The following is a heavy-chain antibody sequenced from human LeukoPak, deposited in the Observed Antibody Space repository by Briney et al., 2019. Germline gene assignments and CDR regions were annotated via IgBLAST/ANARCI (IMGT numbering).Heavy chain of an antibody. CDR1: GFTFSSYE. J-gene: IGHJ4*02. Sequence: GGSLRLSCAASGFTFSSYEMNWVRQAPGKGLECVSGISGSGGSTYYADSVKGRFTISRDNSKDTLYLQMNSLRAEDTAVYYCAKDHRCSTTNCYFGNWGQGTLVTVSS. V-gene: IGHV3-23*01. CDR2: ISGSGGST. CDR3: AKDHRCSTTNCYFGN. D-gene: IGHD2-2*01.